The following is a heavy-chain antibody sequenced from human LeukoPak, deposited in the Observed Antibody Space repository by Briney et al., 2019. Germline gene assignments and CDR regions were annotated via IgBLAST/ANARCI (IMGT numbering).Heavy chain of an antibody. Sequence: GGSLRLSCAASGFTFSSYWMSWVRQAPGRGLEWVANIKQDGSEKYYVDSVKGRFTISRDNAKNSLYLQMNSLRAEDTAVYYCCGYGDYGGGDYWGQGTLVTVSS. CDR1: GFTFSSYW. CDR2: IKQDGSEK. CDR3: CGYGDYGGGDY. J-gene: IGHJ4*02. D-gene: IGHD4-17*01. V-gene: IGHV3-7*01.